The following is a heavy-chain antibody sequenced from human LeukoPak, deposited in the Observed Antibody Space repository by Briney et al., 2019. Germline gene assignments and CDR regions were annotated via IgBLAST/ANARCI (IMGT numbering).Heavy chain of an antibody. Sequence: PSETLSLTCTVSGGSINSYYWSWIRQPPGKGLEWIGYIYYSGSTNYNPSLKSRVTMSVDMSKNQFSLKLSSVTAADTAVYYCARAEYSSSSYYYYYMDVWGKGTTVTVSS. CDR2: IYYSGST. J-gene: IGHJ6*03. CDR3: ARAEYSSSSYYYYYMDV. V-gene: IGHV4-59*08. CDR1: GGSINSYY. D-gene: IGHD6-6*01.